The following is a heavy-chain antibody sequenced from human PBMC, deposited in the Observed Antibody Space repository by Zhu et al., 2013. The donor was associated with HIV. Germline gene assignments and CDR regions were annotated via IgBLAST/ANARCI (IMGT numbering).Heavy chain of an antibody. CDR3: ARGGMTTVLGSWWFDP. CDR1: GGTFSSYA. Sequence: QVQLVQSGAEVKKPGSSVKVSCKASGGTFSSYAISWVRQAPGQGLEWMGGIIPIFGTANYAQKFQGRVTITADKSTSTAYMELSSLRSEDTAVYYCARGGMTTVLGSWWFDPWGRGNPSVTVSS. CDR2: IIPIFGTA. J-gene: IGHJ5*02. V-gene: IGHV1-69*06. D-gene: IGHD4-4*01.